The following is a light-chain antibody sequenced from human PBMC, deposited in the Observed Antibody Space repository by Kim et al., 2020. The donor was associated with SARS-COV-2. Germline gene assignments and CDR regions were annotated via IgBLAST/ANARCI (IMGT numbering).Light chain of an antibody. CDR3: QQYGSSLKT. CDR2: DAS. J-gene: IGKJ1*01. CDR1: QSVSSNF. V-gene: IGKV3D-20*01. Sequence: STWERATLSCGASQSVSSNFIALYQQNPGLSPRLLIYDASSRATGIPDRFSGIGSGTDFTLTISRLEPEDFAVYYCQQYGSSLKTFGQGTKVDIK.